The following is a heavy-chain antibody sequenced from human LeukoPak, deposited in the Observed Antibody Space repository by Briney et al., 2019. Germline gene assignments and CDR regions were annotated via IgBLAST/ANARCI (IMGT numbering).Heavy chain of an antibody. D-gene: IGHD3-10*01. J-gene: IGHJ6*02. CDR3: ARERRIRGVTPLDV. CDR2: INPNSGGT. CDR1: GYAFTGYY. Sequence: ASVKVSCKASGYAFTGYYMHWVRQAPGQGLEWMGWINPNSGGTNYAQKFQGRVTMTRDTSISTAYMELSRLRSDDTAVYYCARERRIRGVTPLDVWGQGTTVTVSS. V-gene: IGHV1-2*02.